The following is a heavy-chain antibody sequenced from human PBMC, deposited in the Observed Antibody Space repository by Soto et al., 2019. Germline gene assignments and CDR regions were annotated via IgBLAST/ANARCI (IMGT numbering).Heavy chain of an antibody. CDR1: RFSVSSSH. Sequence: GGSLRLSCAAARFSVSSSHMNWVRQAPGKGLEWISVIYSGGATYYAVSVNGRFTMSRDKSKNTVYLQMNSLRAEDTAVYYCAKNPGYYYDSTGYHFDYWGQGTLVTVSS. J-gene: IGHJ4*02. D-gene: IGHD3-22*01. CDR3: AKNPGYYYDSTGYHFDY. V-gene: IGHV3-53*01. CDR2: IYSGGAT.